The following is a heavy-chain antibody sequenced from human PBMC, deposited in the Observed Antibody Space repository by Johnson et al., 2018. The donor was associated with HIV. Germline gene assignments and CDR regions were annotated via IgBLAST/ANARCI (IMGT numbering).Heavy chain of an antibody. CDR3: AKARVQYSRDVDALDI. Sequence: VQLVESGGGVVQPGRSLRLSCTASGFTFDTYAMHWVRQVPGKGLEWVSRISWNSDNIAYADSVRGRFTIARDNAKNSLHLQMNSLRAEDTAFYYCAKARVQYSRDVDALDIWGQGTMVTVSS. CDR1: GFTFDTYA. CDR2: ISWNSDNI. D-gene: IGHD6-6*01. V-gene: IGHV3-9*01. J-gene: IGHJ3*02.